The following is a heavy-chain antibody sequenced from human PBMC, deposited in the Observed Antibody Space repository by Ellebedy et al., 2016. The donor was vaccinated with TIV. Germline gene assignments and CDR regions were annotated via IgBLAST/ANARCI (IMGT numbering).Heavy chain of an antibody. J-gene: IGHJ4*02. Sequence: GGSLRLSCAASGFTFSSYGMHWVRQAPGKGLEWVAVIWYDGSNKYYADSVKGRFTISRDNSKNTLYLQMNSLRAEDTAVYYCARGYYVPSYYSDYWGQGTLVTVPS. D-gene: IGHD3-3*01. CDR1: GFTFSSYG. V-gene: IGHV3-33*08. CDR3: ARGYYVPSYYSDY. CDR2: IWYDGSNK.